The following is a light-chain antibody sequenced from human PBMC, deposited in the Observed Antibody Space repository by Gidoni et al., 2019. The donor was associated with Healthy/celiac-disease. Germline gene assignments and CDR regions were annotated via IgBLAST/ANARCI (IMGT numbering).Light chain of an antibody. J-gene: IGKJ1*01. CDR2: GAS. V-gene: IGKV3-20*01. CDR1: QSVSSSY. Sequence: DIVLTQSPGTLSLSPGERATLSCRASQSVSSSYLAWYQQKPGQAHRLLIYGASSRATGIPDFTLTISRLEPEDFAVYYCQQYGSSPRTFGQGTKVEIK. CDR3: QQYGSSPRT.